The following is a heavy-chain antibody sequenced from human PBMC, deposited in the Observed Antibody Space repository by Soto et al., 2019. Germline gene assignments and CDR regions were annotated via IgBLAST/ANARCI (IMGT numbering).Heavy chain of an antibody. Sequence: GXSVKVSCPASGFTFTSSALQWVRQARGQRLECIGWIVVGSGNTNYAQKFQERVTITRDMSTSTAYMELSSLRSEDTAVYYCAAIPGIAVAASSCWGQGTLVTVSS. J-gene: IGHJ4*02. CDR3: AAIPGIAVAASSC. CDR1: GFTFTSSA. CDR2: IVVGSGNT. V-gene: IGHV1-58*01. D-gene: IGHD6-19*01.